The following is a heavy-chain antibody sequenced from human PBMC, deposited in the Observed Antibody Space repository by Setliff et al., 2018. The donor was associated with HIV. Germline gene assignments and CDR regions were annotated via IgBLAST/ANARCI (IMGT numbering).Heavy chain of an antibody. D-gene: IGHD3-22*01. CDR2: IYYSGST. Sequence: SETLSLTCIVSRGSISSTSHYWGWVRQSPGRRLEWIGSIYYSGSTNYNPSLKSRVTMSVDTSKNQFSLKLSSVTAADTAVYYCASTYYYDSLHFHHWGQGTLVTVSS. CDR3: ASTYYYDSLHFHH. J-gene: IGHJ1*01. V-gene: IGHV4-39*07. CDR1: RGSISSTSHY.